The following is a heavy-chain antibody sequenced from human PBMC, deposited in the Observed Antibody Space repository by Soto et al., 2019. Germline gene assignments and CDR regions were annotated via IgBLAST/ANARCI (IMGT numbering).Heavy chain of an antibody. CDR2: ISHDGSIK. V-gene: IGHV3-30*18. CDR3: AKDEDFDTRNLHH. D-gene: IGHD3-22*01. J-gene: IGHJ5*02. Sequence: QVQLEESGGGVVQPGRSLRLSCAASGFPFSRYEIHWVRQVPGRGLEWVALISHDGSIKYYVDSVKGRFIISRDNSKNSLYMQMNSMRTEDTALYYCAKDEDFDTRNLHHWGQGTLVTVSS. CDR1: GFPFSRYE.